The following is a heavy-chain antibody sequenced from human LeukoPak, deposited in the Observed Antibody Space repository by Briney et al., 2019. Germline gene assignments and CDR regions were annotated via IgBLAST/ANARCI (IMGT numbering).Heavy chain of an antibody. V-gene: IGHV3-21*01. J-gene: IGHJ4*02. D-gene: IGHD6-6*01. Sequence: GGSLRLSCAASGFTFNSYTMNWVRQAPGKGLEWVSSISSSSSYIYYADSMKGRFTVSRDNAKDSLYLQMNSLRAEDTALYYCAMEYSSSRYFDYWGQGTLVTVSP. CDR3: AMEYSSSRYFDY. CDR2: ISSSSSYI. CDR1: GFTFNSYT.